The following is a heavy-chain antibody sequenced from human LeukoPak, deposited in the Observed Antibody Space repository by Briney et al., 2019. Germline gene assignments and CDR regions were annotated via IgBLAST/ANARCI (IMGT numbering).Heavy chain of an antibody. D-gene: IGHD3-3*01. J-gene: IGHJ6*02. CDR1: GYTFTSYG. CDR3: ASDNPSLNYDFWSGSYYYGMDV. V-gene: IGHV1-18*01. Sequence: ASVKVSCKASGYTFTSYGISWVRQAPGQGLEWMGWISAYNGNTNYAQKLQGRVTMTTDTSTSTAYMELRSLRSDDTTVYYCASDNPSLNYDFWSGSYYYGMDVWGQGTTVTVSS. CDR2: ISAYNGNT.